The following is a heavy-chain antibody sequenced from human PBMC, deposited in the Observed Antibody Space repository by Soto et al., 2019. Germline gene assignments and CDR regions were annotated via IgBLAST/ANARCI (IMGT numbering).Heavy chain of an antibody. CDR3: AKSSARWLQSAPLFDY. CDR1: GFTFSSYA. V-gene: IGHV3-23*01. CDR2: ISGSGGST. J-gene: IGHJ4*02. D-gene: IGHD5-12*01. Sequence: GGSLRLSCAASGFTFSSYAMSWVRQAPGKGLEWVSAISGSGGSTYYADSVKGRFTISRDNSKNTLYLQMNSLRAEDTAVYYCAKSSARWLQSAPLFDYWGQGTLVTVSS.